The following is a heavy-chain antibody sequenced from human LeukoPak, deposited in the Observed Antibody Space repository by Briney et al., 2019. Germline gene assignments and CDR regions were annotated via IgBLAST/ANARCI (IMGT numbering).Heavy chain of an antibody. Sequence: GGSLRLSCAASGFTFNTYWMHWVRQAPGKGLVWVARVNRKGTTTTYADPVKGRFTISRDNAKNTLYLQMNNLRAEDTAVYYCATDLDWILFDYWGQGTLVTVSS. CDR3: ATDLDWILFDY. CDR1: GFTFNTYW. CDR2: VNRKGTTT. J-gene: IGHJ4*02. V-gene: IGHV3-74*03. D-gene: IGHD3-9*01.